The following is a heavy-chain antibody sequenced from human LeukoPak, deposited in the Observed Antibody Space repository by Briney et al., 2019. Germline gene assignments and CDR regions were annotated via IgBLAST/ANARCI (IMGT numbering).Heavy chain of an antibody. V-gene: IGHV3-33*01. CDR2: IWYDGSNK. CDR1: GFTFSSYG. CDR3: ARDLGDIVVVPAAIQSSEGDY. D-gene: IGHD2-2*02. J-gene: IGHJ4*02. Sequence: GGSLRLSCAASGFTFSSYGMHWVRQAPGKGLEWVAVIWYDGSNKYYADSVKGRFTISRDNAKNSLYLQMNSLRAEDTAVYYCARDLGDIVVVPAAIQSSEGDYWGQGTLVTVSS.